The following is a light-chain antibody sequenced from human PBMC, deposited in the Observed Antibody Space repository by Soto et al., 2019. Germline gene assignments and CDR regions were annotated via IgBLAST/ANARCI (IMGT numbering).Light chain of an antibody. J-gene: IGKJ4*01. Sequence: EIVMTQSPATLSVSAGERVTLSCRASQSVSSNLAWYQQKPGQAPRLLIYGASTRATGIPARFSGSGSGTDFTLPLSSLQSEDFAVYYCQQYNNWPPLTFGGGTKVEIK. CDR2: GAS. CDR3: QQYNNWPPLT. V-gene: IGKV3D-15*01. CDR1: QSVSSN.